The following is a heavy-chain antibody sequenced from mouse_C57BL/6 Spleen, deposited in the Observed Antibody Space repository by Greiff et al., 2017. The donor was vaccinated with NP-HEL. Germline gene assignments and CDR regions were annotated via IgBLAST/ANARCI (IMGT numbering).Heavy chain of an antibody. Sequence: QVQLQQSGPELVKPGASVKISCKASGYAFSSSWMNWVKQRPGKGLEWIGRIYPGDGDTNYNGKFKGKATLTADKSSSTAYMQLSSLTSEDSAVYFCARSWDDEFAYWGQGTLVTVSA. CDR3: ARSWDDEFAY. CDR1: GYAFSSSW. V-gene: IGHV1-82*01. CDR2: IYPGDGDT. J-gene: IGHJ3*01. D-gene: IGHD4-1*01.